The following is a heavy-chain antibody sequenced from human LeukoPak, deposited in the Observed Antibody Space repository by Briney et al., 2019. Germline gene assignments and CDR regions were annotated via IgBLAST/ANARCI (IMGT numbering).Heavy chain of an antibody. CDR1: GGSIRSSYYY. CDR2: IYDSGST. V-gene: IGHV4-39*01. Sequence: SETLSLTCTVSGGSIRSSYYYWGWIRQPPGKGLEWIGSIYDSGSTYYNPSLKSRVTISVDTSKNQFSLKLNSVTAADTAVYYCARVRSTLFQQFDYWGQGTLVTVSS. J-gene: IGHJ4*02. D-gene: IGHD1/OR15-1a*01. CDR3: ARVRSTLFQQFDY.